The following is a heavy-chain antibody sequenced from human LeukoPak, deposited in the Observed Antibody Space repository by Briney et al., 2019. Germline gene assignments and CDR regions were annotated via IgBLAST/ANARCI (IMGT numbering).Heavy chain of an antibody. J-gene: IGHJ6*02. Sequence: PSETLSLTCTVSGGSISSYYWSWIRQPPGKGLGWIGYIYYSGSTNYNPSLKSRVTISVDTSKNQFSLKLSSVTAADTAVYYCARNQGPKVATINYYYGMDGWGQGTTVTVS. CDR1: GGSISSYY. CDR2: IYYSGST. D-gene: IGHD5-24*01. V-gene: IGHV4-59*01. CDR3: ARNQGPKVATINYYYGMDG.